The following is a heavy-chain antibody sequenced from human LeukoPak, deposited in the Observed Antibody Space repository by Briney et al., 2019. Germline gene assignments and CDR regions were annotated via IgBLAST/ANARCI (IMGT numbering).Heavy chain of an antibody. CDR3: ARGSGSSSQQTRDY. CDR2: ISSSSSYI. V-gene: IGHV3-21*01. CDR1: GFTFSSYS. D-gene: IGHD6-13*01. J-gene: IGHJ4*02. Sequence: PGGSLRLSCAASGFTFSSYSMNWVRQAPGKGLEWVSSISSSSSYIYYADSVKGRFAISRDNAKNSLYLQMNSLRAEDTAVYYCARGSGSSSQQTRDYWGQGTLVTVSS.